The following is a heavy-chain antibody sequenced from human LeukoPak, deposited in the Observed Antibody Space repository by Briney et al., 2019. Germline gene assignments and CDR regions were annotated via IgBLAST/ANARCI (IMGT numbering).Heavy chain of an antibody. J-gene: IGHJ3*02. CDR3: ARGIGTSYDSSRDAFDM. Sequence: PSETLFLTCTVSAGSISSGDYYWSWIRQPAGKGLEWIGRIYSPGTNYNYNPSLKSQVTISIDTSKNQFSLKLTSVTAADTAVYYCARGIGTSYDSSRDAFDMWGQGTMVTVSS. CDR2: IYSPGTN. V-gene: IGHV4-61*02. CDR1: AGSISSGDYY. D-gene: IGHD3-22*01.